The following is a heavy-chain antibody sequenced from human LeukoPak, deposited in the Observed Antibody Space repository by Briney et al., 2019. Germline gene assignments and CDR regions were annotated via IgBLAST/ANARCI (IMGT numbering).Heavy chain of an antibody. V-gene: IGHV4-59*08. CDR3: ARLIGGSWRFDY. J-gene: IGHJ4*02. D-gene: IGHD2-15*01. CDR2: IYYSGST. CDR1: GCSISRYY. Sequence: SATLFLPCDVSGCSISRYYWSWIRQPPGKRLEWIGYIYYSGSTNYNPSLKSRVTISVDTSKNQFPLKLSSVTAADTAVYYCARLIGGSWRFDYWGQGTLVTVSS.